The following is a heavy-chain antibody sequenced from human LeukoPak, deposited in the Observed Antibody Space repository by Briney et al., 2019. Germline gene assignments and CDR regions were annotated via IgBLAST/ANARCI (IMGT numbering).Heavy chain of an antibody. CDR3: ATSGRSSLAFDV. CDR1: GYTFSDYY. CDR2: VDPEDAKA. Sequence: ASVKVSCKSSGYTFSDYYIYWVRQAPGGGLQWLGRVDPEDAKAVYSENLQGRVTITADSFSDSTYMFLSSLTSEDTAFYYCATSGRSSLAFDVWGQGTVVTVSS. J-gene: IGHJ3*01. V-gene: IGHV1-69-2*01. D-gene: IGHD3-10*01.